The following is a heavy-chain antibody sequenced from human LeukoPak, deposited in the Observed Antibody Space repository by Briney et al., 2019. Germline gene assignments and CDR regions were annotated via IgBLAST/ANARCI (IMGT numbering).Heavy chain of an antibody. J-gene: IGHJ5*02. D-gene: IGHD3-10*01. V-gene: IGHV4-4*02. CDR1: GGSISSSNW. CDR3: ARSSGPGEFDP. CDR2: FYHSGST. Sequence: SGTLSLTCAVSGGSISSSNWWSWVRQPPGKGLEWIGEFYHSGSTNYNPSLKSRVTISVDTSKNQFSLKLSSVTAADTAVYYCARSSGPGEFDPWGQGTLVTVSS.